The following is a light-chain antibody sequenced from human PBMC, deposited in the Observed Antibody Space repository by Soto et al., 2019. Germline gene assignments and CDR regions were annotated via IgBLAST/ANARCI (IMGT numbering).Light chain of an antibody. V-gene: IGKV1-9*01. CDR3: QQLKKXPLS. J-gene: IGKJ4*01. Sequence: IQLTQSPSSLSASIGDRVTITCRASQDISSYLAWYRQKAGKAPELLIEAASTLQSGVPSRFSGSGSGTDFALTISSLQPEDFATYYCQQLKKXPLSFGGGTKVDIK. CDR1: QDISSY. CDR2: AAS.